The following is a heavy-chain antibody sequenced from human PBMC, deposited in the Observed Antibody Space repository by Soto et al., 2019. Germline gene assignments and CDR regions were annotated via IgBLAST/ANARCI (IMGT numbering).Heavy chain of an antibody. CDR3: ASWGATVRSLDY. CDR2: ISSSSSYT. Sequence: QVQLVESGGGLVKPGGSLRLSCAASGFTFSDYYMSWIRQAPGKGLEWVSYISSSSSYTNYADSVKGRFTISRDNAKNSLYLQMNSLRAEDTAVYYCASWGATVRSLDYWGQGTLVTVSS. D-gene: IGHD4-17*01. CDR1: GFTFSDYY. V-gene: IGHV3-11*06. J-gene: IGHJ4*02.